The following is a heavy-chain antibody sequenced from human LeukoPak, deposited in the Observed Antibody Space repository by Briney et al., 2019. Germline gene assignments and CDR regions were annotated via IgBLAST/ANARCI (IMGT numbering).Heavy chain of an antibody. V-gene: IGHV4-34*01. D-gene: IGHD3-3*01. CDR1: GGSFSGYY. J-gene: IGHJ4*02. Sequence: SETLSLTCAVYGGSFSGYYWSWIRQPPGKGLEWIGEINHSGSTNYNPSLKSRVTMSVDKSKNQFSLNLTFVTAADTAVYYCARNTGLFGVVKSFDVWGQGTLVTVSS. CDR3: ARNTGLFGVVKSFDV. CDR2: INHSGST.